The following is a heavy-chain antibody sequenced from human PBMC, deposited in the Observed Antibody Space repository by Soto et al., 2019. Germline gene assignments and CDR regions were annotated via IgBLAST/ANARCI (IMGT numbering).Heavy chain of an antibody. CDR3: ARGGPQDYYDSSGYYGEGPLDY. J-gene: IGHJ4*02. D-gene: IGHD3-22*01. V-gene: IGHV1-18*01. CDR2: ISAYNGNT. CDR1: GYTFTSYG. Sequence: QVQLVQSGAEVKKPGASVKVSCKASGYTFTSYGISWVRQAPGQGLEWMGWISAYNGNTNYAQKLQGRVTMTTDTSTSRAYMELRSLRSDDTAGYYCARGGPQDYYDSSGYYGEGPLDYWGQGNLVTVSS.